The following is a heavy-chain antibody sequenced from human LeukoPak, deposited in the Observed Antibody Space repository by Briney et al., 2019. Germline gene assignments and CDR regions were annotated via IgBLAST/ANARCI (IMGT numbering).Heavy chain of an antibody. J-gene: IGHJ4*02. CDR2: ISSSSSYI. CDR1: GFTFSSYS. CDR3: AGSLAIVATPTLY. D-gene: IGHD5-12*01. Sequence: GGSLRLSCAASGFTFSSYSMNWVRQAPGKGLEWVSSISSSSSYIYYADSVKGRFTISRDNSKNTLYLQMNSLRAEDTAVYYCAGSLAIVATPTLYWGQGTLVTVSS. V-gene: IGHV3-21*04.